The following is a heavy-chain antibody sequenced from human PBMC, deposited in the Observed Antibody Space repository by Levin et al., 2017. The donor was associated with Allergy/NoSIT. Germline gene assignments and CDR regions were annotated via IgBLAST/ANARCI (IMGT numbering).Heavy chain of an antibody. D-gene: IGHD1-26*01. CDR1: GGSINTYY. CDR2: IYYSGTT. J-gene: IGHJ5*02. V-gene: IGHV4-59*01. Sequence: SETLSLNCIVSGGSINTYYWTWIRQPPGKGLEWIGYIYYSGTTNYNPSLNSRVTMSVDTSKNQFSLKLSSVTAADTAVYYCVRVSGTGWFDPWGQGTLVTVSS. CDR3: VRVSGTGWFDP.